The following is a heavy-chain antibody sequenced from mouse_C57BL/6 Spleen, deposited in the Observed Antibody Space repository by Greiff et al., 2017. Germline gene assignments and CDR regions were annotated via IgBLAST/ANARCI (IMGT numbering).Heavy chain of an antibody. V-gene: IGHV1-47*01. CDR3: ARGDYYGSRGYAMDY. J-gene: IGHJ4*01. CDR2: FHPYNDDT. D-gene: IGHD1-1*01. CDR1: GYTFTTYP. Sequence: QVHVKQSGAELVKPGASVKMSCKASGYTFTTYPIEWMKQNHGKSLEWIGNFHPYNDDTKYNEKFKGKATLTVEKSSSTVYLELSRLTSDDSAVYYCARGDYYGSRGYAMDYWGQGTSVTVSS.